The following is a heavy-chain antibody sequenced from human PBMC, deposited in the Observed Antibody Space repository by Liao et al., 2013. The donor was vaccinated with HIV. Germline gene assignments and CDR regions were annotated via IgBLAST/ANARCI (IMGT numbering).Heavy chain of an antibody. J-gene: IGHJ6*03. CDR1: SNSIRSGSYY. CDR3: ARDKEHVDDFWSAYPYYYYSMDV. CDR2: IYTSGTT. V-gene: IGHV4-61*02. D-gene: IGHD3-3*01. Sequence: QVQLQESGPGLVKPSQTLSLTCTVSSNSIRSGSYYWNWIRQPAGKGLEWIGHIYTSGTTNFNPSLKSRVTLSADTSNNQFSLKLNSVTAADTAVYYCARDKEHVDDFWSAYPYYYYSMDVWGKGTTVTVSS.